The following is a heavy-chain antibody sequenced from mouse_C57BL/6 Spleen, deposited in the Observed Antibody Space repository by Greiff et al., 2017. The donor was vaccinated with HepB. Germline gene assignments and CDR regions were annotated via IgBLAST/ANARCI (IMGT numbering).Heavy chain of an antibody. D-gene: IGHD1-1*01. CDR1: GFTFSDYY. CDR3: ARRGYYGSSYYFDY. CDR2: ISNGGGST. Sequence: EVQGVESGGGLVQPGGSLKLSCAASGFTFSDYYMYWVRQTPEKRLEWVAYISNGGGSTYYPDTVKGRFTISRDNAKNTLYLQMSRLKSEDTAMYYCARRGYYGSSYYFDYWGQGTTLTVSS. J-gene: IGHJ2*01. V-gene: IGHV5-12*01.